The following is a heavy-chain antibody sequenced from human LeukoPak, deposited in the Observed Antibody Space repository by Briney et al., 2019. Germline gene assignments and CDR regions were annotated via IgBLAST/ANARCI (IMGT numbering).Heavy chain of an antibody. CDR1: GYTFTSYY. Sequence: ASVKVSCKASGYTFTSYYMHWVRQAPGQGLEWMGIINPSGGSTSYAQKFQGRVTMTTDTSTSTAYMELRSLRSDDTAVYYCAVNTGDSSGYPGDYWGQGTLVTVSS. D-gene: IGHD3-22*01. V-gene: IGHV1-46*01. CDR3: AVNTGDSSGYPGDY. CDR2: INPSGGST. J-gene: IGHJ4*02.